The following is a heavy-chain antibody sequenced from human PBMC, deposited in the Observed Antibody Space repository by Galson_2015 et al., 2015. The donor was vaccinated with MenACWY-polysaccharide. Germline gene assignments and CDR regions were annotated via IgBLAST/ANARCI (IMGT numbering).Heavy chain of an antibody. CDR3: ARESGGSNDAFDI. CDR2: ISSSGGTI. D-gene: IGHD4-23*01. V-gene: IGHV3-48*03. J-gene: IGHJ3*02. Sequence: SLRLSCAASGFTVSSNHMNWVRQAPGKGLEWVSYISSSGGTIYYADSVKGRFTISRDNAKNSLYLQMNSLRAEDTAVYYCARESGGSNDAFDIWGQGTMVTVSS. CDR1: GFTVSSNH.